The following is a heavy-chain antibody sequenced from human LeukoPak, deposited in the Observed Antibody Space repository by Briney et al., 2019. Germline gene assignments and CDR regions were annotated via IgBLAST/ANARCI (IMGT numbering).Heavy chain of an antibody. CDR2: IYYSGST. CDR3: ALKMGGGRYSPQAWFDP. D-gene: IGHD3-9*01. Sequence: PSETLSLTCTVSGGSISSSSYYWGWIRQPPGKGLEWIGSIYYSGSTYYNPSLKSRVTISVDTSKNQFSLKLSSVTAADTAVYYCALKMGGGRYSPQAWFDPWGQGTLVTVSS. CDR1: GGSISSSSYY. V-gene: IGHV4-39*01. J-gene: IGHJ5*02.